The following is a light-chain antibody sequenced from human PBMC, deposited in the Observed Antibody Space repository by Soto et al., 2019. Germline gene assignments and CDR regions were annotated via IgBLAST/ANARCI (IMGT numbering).Light chain of an antibody. CDR3: HQYWDSPPT. V-gene: IGKV3-20*01. CDR2: GAG. J-gene: IGKJ4*01. Sequence: EVVLTQSPGTLSLSPGERVTVSCRASQNVRKYLAWYQQKPGQAPRLVIYGAGTRGTGVPDRFSGSGSGTDFTLTINSLESDDSAVYYCHQYWDSPPTFGEGTNLEI. CDR1: QNVRKY.